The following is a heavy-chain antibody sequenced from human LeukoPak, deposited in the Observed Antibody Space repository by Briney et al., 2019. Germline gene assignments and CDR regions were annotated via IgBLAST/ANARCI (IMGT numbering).Heavy chain of an antibody. CDR2: ISYDGSNK. CDR3: ARDPQSRGLFDY. Sequence: GGSLRLSCAASGFTFSSYAMHWVRQAPGKGQEWVAVISYDGSNKYYADSVKGRFTISRDNSKNTLYLQMNSLRAEDTAVYYCARDPQSRGLFDYWGQGTLVTVSS. V-gene: IGHV3-30*04. CDR1: GFTFSSYA. J-gene: IGHJ4*02. D-gene: IGHD3-10*01.